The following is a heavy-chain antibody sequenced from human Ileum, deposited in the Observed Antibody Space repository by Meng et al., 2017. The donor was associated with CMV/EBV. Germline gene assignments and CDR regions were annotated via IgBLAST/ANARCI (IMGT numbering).Heavy chain of an antibody. Sequence: QVQLVQSGAEVKKPGASVTLAFTASGYTFTKYYMHWVRQATGQGLEWLGIIHTSGGVTTYAQKFQGRVTMTSDTYTTTVYMELSSLTSEDTAVDYCASDFSGSAPSGFDYWGQGTLVTVSS. CDR2: IHTSGGVT. V-gene: IGHV1-46*01. J-gene: IGHJ4*02. CDR1: GYTFTKYY. D-gene: IGHD3-10*01. CDR3: ASDFSGSAPSGFDY.